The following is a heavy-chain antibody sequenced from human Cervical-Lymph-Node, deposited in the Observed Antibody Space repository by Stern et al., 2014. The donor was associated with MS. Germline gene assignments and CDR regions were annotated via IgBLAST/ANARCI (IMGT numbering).Heavy chain of an antibody. CDR2: INWNSGDI. V-gene: IGHV3-9*01. Sequence: EVQLVESGGGLIQPGRPLSLSCAASGFTFDDHAMHWVRQAPGKGLEWISGINWNSGDIDYADSVKGRFTISRDNAKNSLYLQMSSLRPEDTALYFCVRDRGASGTYWYFDLWGRGTLVTVSS. CDR1: GFTFDDHA. J-gene: IGHJ2*01. D-gene: IGHD3-16*01. CDR3: VRDRGASGTYWYFDL.